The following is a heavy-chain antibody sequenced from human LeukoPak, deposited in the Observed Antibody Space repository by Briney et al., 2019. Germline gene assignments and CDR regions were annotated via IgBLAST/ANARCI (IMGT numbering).Heavy chain of an antibody. V-gene: IGHV4-61*01. Sequence: SETLSLTCTVSGGSISSSSYYWGWIRQPPGKGLEWIGYIYYSGSTNYNPFLKSRVTISVDTSKNQFSLKLSSVTAADTAVYYCAREGSEPYYFDYWGQGTLVTVSS. J-gene: IGHJ4*02. CDR1: GGSISSSSYY. CDR2: IYYSGST. CDR3: AREGSEPYYFDY.